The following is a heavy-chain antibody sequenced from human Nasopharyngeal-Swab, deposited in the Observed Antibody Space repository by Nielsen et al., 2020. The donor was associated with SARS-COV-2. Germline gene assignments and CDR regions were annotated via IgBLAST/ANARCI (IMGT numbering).Heavy chain of an antibody. CDR1: GGSISSSSYY. D-gene: IGHD1-26*01. Sequence: SETLSLTCTVSGGSISSSSYYWGWIRQPPGKGLEWIGSIYYSGSTYYNPSLKSRVTISVDTSKNQISLKLSSVTAADTAVYYCARHASGSYYPGVAGNWFDPWGQGTLVTVSS. CDR2: IYYSGST. J-gene: IGHJ5*02. V-gene: IGHV4-39*01. CDR3: ARHASGSYYPGVAGNWFDP.